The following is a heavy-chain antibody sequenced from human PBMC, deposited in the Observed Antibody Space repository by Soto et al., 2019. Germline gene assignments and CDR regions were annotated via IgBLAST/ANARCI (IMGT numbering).Heavy chain of an antibody. Sequence: EVQLLESGGGFVQPGGSLRLSCAASGFTFINYAMSWVRQAPGEGLEWVSTISGSGANTHYADSVKGRFSISRDNSRNTLYIQMNSLRAEDTAVHYCAKDYGSSRYFFDYWGQGALVTVSS. D-gene: IGHD6-19*01. CDR3: AKDYGSSRYFFDY. CDR1: GFTFINYA. V-gene: IGHV3-23*01. CDR2: ISGSGANT. J-gene: IGHJ4*02.